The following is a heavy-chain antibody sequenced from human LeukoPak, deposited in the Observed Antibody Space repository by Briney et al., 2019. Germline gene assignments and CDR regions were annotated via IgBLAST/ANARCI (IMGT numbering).Heavy chain of an antibody. CDR1: GCTFSNAW. D-gene: IGHD5-12*01. CDR2: IKSKTDGGTT. Sequence: GGSLRLSCAASGCTFSNAWMSWVRQAPGKGLEWVGRIKSKTDGGTTDYAAPVKGRFTISRDDSKNTLYLQMNSLKTEDTAVYYCTTHLARGFFQHWGQGTLVTVSS. J-gene: IGHJ1*01. CDR3: TTHLARGFFQH. V-gene: IGHV3-15*01.